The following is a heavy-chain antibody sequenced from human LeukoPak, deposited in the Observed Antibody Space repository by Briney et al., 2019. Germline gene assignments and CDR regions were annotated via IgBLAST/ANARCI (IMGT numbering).Heavy chain of an antibody. D-gene: IGHD3-10*01. CDR3: AREFGGTMVRGYYFDY. V-gene: IGHV3-30*04. Sequence: GGSLRLPCAASGFTFSSYAMHWVRQTPGKGLEWVAVISYDGSNKYYADSVKGRFTISRDNSKNTLYLQMNSLRAEDTAVYYCAREFGGTMVRGYYFDYWGQGTLVTVSS. CDR1: GFTFSSYA. J-gene: IGHJ4*02. CDR2: ISYDGSNK.